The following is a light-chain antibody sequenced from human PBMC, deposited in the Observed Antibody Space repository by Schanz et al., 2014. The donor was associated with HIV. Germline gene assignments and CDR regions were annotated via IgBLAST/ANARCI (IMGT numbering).Light chain of an antibody. Sequence: DIQLTQSPSFLSASVGDSVTITCRASQGFGTYLAWYQQKPGKAPKLLIYDASNLETGVPSRFSGSGSGTDFTLTISSLQPEDFAAYYCQQADSFPPTFGGGTKVEIK. J-gene: IGKJ4*01. V-gene: IGKV1-9*01. CDR3: QQADSFPPT. CDR2: DAS. CDR1: QGFGTY.